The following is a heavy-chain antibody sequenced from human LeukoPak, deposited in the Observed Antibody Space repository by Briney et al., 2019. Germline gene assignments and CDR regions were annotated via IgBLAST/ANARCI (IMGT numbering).Heavy chain of an antibody. Sequence: GGSLRLSCAASGFTFSSYGMHWVRQAPGKGLEWVAVISYDGSNKYYAGSVKGRFTISRDNSKNTLYLQMNSLRAEDTAVYYCAKKNFGYCSGGSCYGDYGMDVWGQGTTVTVSS. V-gene: IGHV3-30*18. CDR3: AKKNFGYCSGGSCYGDYGMDV. CDR2: ISYDGSNK. D-gene: IGHD2-15*01. CDR1: GFTFSSYG. J-gene: IGHJ6*02.